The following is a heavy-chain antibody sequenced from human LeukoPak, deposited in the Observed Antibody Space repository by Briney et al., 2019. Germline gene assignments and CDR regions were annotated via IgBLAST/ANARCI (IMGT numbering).Heavy chain of an antibody. CDR1: GFTFSSYW. V-gene: IGHV3-7*03. CDR3: AKDRTVGASYWYFDL. D-gene: IGHD1-26*01. Sequence: PGGSLRLSCAASGFTFSSYWMSWVRQAPGKGLEWVANIKQDGSEKYYVDSVKGRFTISRDGSRNTLFLHMNTLRAEDTAIYYCAKDRTVGASYWYFDLWGRGTLVTVSS. J-gene: IGHJ2*01. CDR2: IKQDGSEK.